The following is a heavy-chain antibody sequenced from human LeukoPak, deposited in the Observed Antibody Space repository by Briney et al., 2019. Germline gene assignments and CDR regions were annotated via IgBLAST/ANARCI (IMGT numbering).Heavy chain of an antibody. V-gene: IGHV1-46*03. D-gene: IGHD1-14*01. Sequence: ASVTVSFKASGYTFTSYYMHWVRQAPGQGLEWMGIINSLSGRTTYAQKFQGRVTMTRDTSTSTIYMELSSLGSDDTAGYYCAGECDYNTACVGDYWGQGGLVTVSS. CDR3: AGECDYNTACVGDY. CDR1: GYTFTSYY. CDR2: INSLSGRT. J-gene: IGHJ4*02.